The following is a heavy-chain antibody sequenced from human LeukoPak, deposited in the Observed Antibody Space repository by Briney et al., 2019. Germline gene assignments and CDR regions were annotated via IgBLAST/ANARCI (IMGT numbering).Heavy chain of an antibody. CDR1: GGSVSSSNLY. CDR2: IYYTGNN. CDR3: ARDFYY. J-gene: IGHJ4*02. V-gene: IGHV4-39*07. Sequence: PSETLSLTCTVSGGSVSSSNLYWAWIRQPPGKGLEGIGSIYYTGNNFYNPSLKSRGTLSIDTSKNQFSLKLTSVTAADTAVYYCARDFYYWGQGTLVTASS.